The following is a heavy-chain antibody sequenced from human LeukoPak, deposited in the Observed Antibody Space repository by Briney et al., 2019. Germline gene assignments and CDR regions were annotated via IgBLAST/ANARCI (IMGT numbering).Heavy chain of an antibody. V-gene: IGHV3-30*04. CDR2: IPYDGSNK. J-gene: IGHJ4*02. CDR1: GFTFSTYA. CDR3: ARAEGYGGELDS. D-gene: IGHD4-23*01. Sequence: GGSLRLSCAASGFTFSTYAMHWVRQAPGKGLEWVAVIPYDGSNKYYADSVKGRFTISRENSKNRLCLQMNSLRAEDTAVYYCARAEGYGGELDSWGQGTLVTVSS.